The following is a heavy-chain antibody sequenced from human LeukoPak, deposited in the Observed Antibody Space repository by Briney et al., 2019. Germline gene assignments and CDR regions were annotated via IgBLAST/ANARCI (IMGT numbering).Heavy chain of an antibody. CDR1: GYTLTELS. CDR3: ARVGSSWRDYYYYYGMGV. Sequence: ASVKVSCKVSGYTLTELSMHWVRQAPGKGLEWMGGFDPEDGETIYAQKFQGRVTMTRNTSISTAYMELSSLRSEDTAVYYCARVGSSWRDYYYYYGMGVWGQGTTVTVSS. J-gene: IGHJ6*02. V-gene: IGHV1-24*01. CDR2: FDPEDGET. D-gene: IGHD6-13*01.